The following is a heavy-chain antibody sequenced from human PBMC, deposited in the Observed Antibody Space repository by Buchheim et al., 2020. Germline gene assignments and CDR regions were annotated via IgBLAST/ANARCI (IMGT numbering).Heavy chain of an antibody. Sequence: EVQLVESGGGLVQPGGSLRLSCAASGFTFSSYSMNWVRQAPGKGLEWVSYISSSSTIYYADSVKGRFTISRDNAKNSLYLQMNSLRDEDTAVYYCARDTNGVGDYWGQGTL. J-gene: IGHJ4*02. CDR1: GFTFSSYS. V-gene: IGHV3-48*02. CDR3: ARDTNGVGDY. CDR2: ISSSSTI. D-gene: IGHD2-8*01.